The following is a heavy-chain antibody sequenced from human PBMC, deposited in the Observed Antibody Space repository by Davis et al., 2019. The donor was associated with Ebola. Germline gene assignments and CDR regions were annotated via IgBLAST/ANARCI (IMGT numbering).Heavy chain of an antibody. CDR2: ISGSGGST. CDR1: GFTFSSYA. D-gene: IGHD6-13*01. CDR3: ARESYSSSWSGFYGMDV. V-gene: IGHV3-23*01. J-gene: IGHJ6*02. Sequence: GESLKISCAASGFTFSSYAMSWVRQAPGKGLEWVSAISGSGGSTYYADSVKGRFTISRDNSKNTLYLQMNSLRAEDTAVYYCARESYSSSWSGFYGMDVWGQGTTVTVSS.